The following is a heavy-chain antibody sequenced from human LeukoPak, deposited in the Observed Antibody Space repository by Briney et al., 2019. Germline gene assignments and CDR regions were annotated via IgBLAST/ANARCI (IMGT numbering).Heavy chain of an antibody. Sequence: GRSLRLSCAASGFTFNNYGMSWVRQAPGKGLEWVSTISGGRTYYAGSVKGRFTISRDNSKNTLYLQMNRLGAEDTAVYYCAKDPLGRFDPWGQGTLVTVSS. J-gene: IGHJ5*02. CDR2: ISGGRT. CDR1: GFTFNNYG. V-gene: IGHV3-23*01. D-gene: IGHD1-14*01. CDR3: AKDPLGRFDP.